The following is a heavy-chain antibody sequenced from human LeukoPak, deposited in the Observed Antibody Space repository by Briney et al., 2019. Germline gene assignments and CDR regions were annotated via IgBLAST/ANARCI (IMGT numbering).Heavy chain of an antibody. CDR2: VSNDGGTD. Sequence: GGSLRLSCAASGFIFRTYGMHRVRQAPGKGLEWVAVVSNDGGTDYYADSVKGRFTISRDNSKNTLSLQMNSLSSDDTAVYYCTKEATTGSRYSFDLWGQGTLVTVSS. CDR3: TKEATTGSRYSFDL. CDR1: GFIFRTYG. D-gene: IGHD1-1*01. J-gene: IGHJ4*02. V-gene: IGHV3-30*18.